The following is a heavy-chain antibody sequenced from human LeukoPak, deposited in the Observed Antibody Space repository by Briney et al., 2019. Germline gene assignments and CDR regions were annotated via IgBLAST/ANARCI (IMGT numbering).Heavy chain of an antibody. Sequence: SETLSLTCTVSGGSISSGGYYWSWIRQHPGKGLEWIGNIYYSGSTYYNPSLKSRVTISVDTSKNQFSLKLSSVTAADTAVYYCARSDGSTLDPWGQGPLVTVSS. V-gene: IGHV4-31*03. CDR1: GGSISSGGYY. D-gene: IGHD2-2*01. CDR2: IYYSGST. J-gene: IGHJ5*02. CDR3: ARSDGSTLDP.